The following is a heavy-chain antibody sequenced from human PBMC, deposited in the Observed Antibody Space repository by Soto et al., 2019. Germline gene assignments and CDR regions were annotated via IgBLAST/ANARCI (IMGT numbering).Heavy chain of an antibody. CDR2: IYHTGSA. Sequence: SETLSLTCTVSGGSINSGGYSWTWIRQPPGKGLEWMGFIYHTGSAIYTPSLKSRVTLSLDESKHEFSLNVDSVTAADTAVYYCARSVILTGGSYKGLIRLHYFDTWGPGTLVTVSS. CDR3: ARSVILTGGSYKGLIRLHYFDT. CDR1: GGSINSGGYS. J-gene: IGHJ4*02. V-gene: IGHV4-30-2*01. D-gene: IGHD3-9*01.